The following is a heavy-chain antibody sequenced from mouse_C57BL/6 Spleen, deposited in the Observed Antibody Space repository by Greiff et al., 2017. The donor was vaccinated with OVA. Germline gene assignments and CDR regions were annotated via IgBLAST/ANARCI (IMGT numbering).Heavy chain of an antibody. CDR1: GFSFNTYA. D-gene: IGHD1-1*02. Sequence: EVNLVESGGGLVQPKGSLKLSCAASGFSFNTYAMNWVRQAPGKGLEWVARIRSKSNNYATYYADSVKDRFTISRDDSESMLYLQMNNLKTEDTAMYYCVREGYGAWFAYWGQGTLVTVSA. J-gene: IGHJ3*01. V-gene: IGHV10-1*01. CDR2: IRSKSNNYAT. CDR3: VREGYGAWFAY.